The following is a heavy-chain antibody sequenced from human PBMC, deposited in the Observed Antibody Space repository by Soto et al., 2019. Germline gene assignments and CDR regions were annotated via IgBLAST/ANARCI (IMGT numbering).Heavy chain of an antibody. CDR3: ARDDLSGYDRSEDYYYYGMDV. J-gene: IGHJ6*02. V-gene: IGHV4-4*07. CDR1: GGSISSYY. Sequence: SETLSLTCTVSGGSISSYYWSWIRQPAGKGLEWIGRIYTSGSTNYNPSLKSRVTMSVDTSKNQFSLKLSSVTAADTAVYYCARDDLSGYDRSEDYYYYGMDVWAKGPRSPSP. D-gene: IGHD5-12*01. CDR2: IYTSGST.